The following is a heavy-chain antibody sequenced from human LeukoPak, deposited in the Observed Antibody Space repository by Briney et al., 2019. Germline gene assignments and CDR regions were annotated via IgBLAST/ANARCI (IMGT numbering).Heavy chain of an antibody. CDR3: ARDRPKYCDGDCSIFDC. J-gene: IGHJ4*02. V-gene: IGHV3-30*03. CDR1: GFSFSSYG. CDR2: VSHDGSNK. D-gene: IGHD2-21*02. Sequence: GGSPTLSCAPAGFSFSSYGIHCVRQAPGKGLEWVAVVSHDGSNKYYADSVKGRFSISRDNSKNTLYLQMNSLSAGDTAIYYCARDRPKYCDGDCSIFDCWGQGTLVTVSS.